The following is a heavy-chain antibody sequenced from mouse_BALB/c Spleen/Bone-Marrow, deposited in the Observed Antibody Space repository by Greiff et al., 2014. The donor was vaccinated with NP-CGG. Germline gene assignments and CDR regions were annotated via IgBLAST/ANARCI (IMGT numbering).Heavy chain of an antibody. D-gene: IGHD1-1*01. J-gene: IGHJ3*01. CDR3: ARDYYGSGLFAY. CDR2: IDPANGNT. Sequence: DVKLQESGAELVKPGASVKLSCTASGFNIKDTYMHWVKQRPEQGLEWIGRIDPANGNTKYDPKFQGRSTITADTSSNTAYLQLSSLTSEDTAVYYCARDYYGSGLFAYWGQGTLVTVSA. V-gene: IGHV14-3*02. CDR1: GFNIKDTY.